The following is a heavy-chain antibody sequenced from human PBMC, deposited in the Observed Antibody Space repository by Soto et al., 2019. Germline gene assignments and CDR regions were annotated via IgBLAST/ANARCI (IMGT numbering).Heavy chain of an antibody. CDR1: GYTFTSYY. V-gene: IGHV1-46*01. CDR2: INPSGGST. D-gene: IGHD6-13*01. CDR3: TLGSWSAETFDI. Sequence: ASVKVSCKASGYTFTSYYMHWVRQAPGQGLEWMGIINPSGGSTSYGQRFQGRVTITADKSTSTAYLELSTLRSDDPAIYFCTLGSWSAETFDIWGRGTMVTVSS. J-gene: IGHJ3*02.